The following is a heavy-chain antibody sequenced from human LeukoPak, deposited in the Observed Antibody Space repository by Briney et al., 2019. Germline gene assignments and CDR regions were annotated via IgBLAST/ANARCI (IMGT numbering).Heavy chain of an antibody. CDR2: IYYSGST. CDR1: GGSISSYY. Sequence: SETLSLTCTVSGGSISSYYWSWIRQPPGKGLEWIGHIYYSGSTNYNPSLKSRVTISVDTSKNQFSLKLSSVTAADTAVYYCARRSATGGSYYFDYWGQGTLVTVSS. CDR3: ARRSATGGSYYFDY. J-gene: IGHJ4*02. D-gene: IGHD4-17*01. V-gene: IGHV4-59*08.